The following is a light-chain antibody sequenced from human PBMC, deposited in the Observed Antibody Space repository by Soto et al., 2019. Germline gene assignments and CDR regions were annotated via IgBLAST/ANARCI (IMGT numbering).Light chain of an antibody. CDR1: QSLGGS. J-gene: IGKJ5*01. CDR3: QQYNSWPPIT. Sequence: IVMTQSPATLSVSPGERATLSCRASQSLGGSLAWYQQKPGQAPRLLIYGASTRVTGIPDRFSGGGSGTEFTLTISSLQSEDFVVYYCQQYNSWPPITFGQGTRLEIK. V-gene: IGKV3-15*01. CDR2: GAS.